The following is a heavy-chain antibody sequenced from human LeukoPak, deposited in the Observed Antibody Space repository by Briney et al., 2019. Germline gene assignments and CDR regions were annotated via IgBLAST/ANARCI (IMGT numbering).Heavy chain of an antibody. D-gene: IGHD1-26*01. V-gene: IGHV4-34*01. Sequence: SETLSLTCAVYGGSFSGYYWSWIRQPPGKGLEWIGEINHSGSTNYNPSLKSRVTISVDTSKNQFSLKLSSVTAADTAVYYCARRGGSKTVDYWGQGTLVTVSS. CDR2: INHSGST. CDR1: GGSFSGYY. CDR3: ARRGGSKTVDY. J-gene: IGHJ4*02.